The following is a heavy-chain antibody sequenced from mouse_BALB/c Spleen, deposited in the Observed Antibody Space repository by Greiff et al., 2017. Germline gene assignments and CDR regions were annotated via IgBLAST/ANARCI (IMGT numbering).Heavy chain of an antibody. CDR1: GFTFSSFG. Sequence: EVKLMESGGGLVQPGGSRKLSCAASGFTFSSFGMHWVRQAPEKGLEWVAYISSGSSTIYYADTVKGRFTISRDNPKNTLFLQMTSLRSEDTAMYYCANSRSFAYWGQGTLVTVSA. V-gene: IGHV5-17*02. CDR3: ANSRSFAY. CDR2: ISSGSSTI. J-gene: IGHJ3*01.